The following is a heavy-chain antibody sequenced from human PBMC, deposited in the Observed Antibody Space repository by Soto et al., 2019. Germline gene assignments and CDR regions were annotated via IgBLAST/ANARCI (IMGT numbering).Heavy chain of an antibody. CDR2: INHSGST. CDR3: ARVAYGDYNDY. Sequence: SRTLSLTCAVYGGSFSGYYWSWLRQPPGKGLEWIGEINHSGSTNYNPSLKSRVTISVDTSKNQFSLKLSSVTAADTAVYYCARVAYGDYNDYWGQGTLVTVSS. V-gene: IGHV4-34*01. CDR1: GGSFSGYY. J-gene: IGHJ4*02. D-gene: IGHD4-17*01.